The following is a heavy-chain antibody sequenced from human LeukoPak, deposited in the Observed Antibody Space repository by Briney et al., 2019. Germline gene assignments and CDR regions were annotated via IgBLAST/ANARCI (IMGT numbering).Heavy chain of an antibody. CDR1: GFTFSSYS. V-gene: IGHV3-21*04. CDR3: AKGLPYGSGSYYKTRYDYFDY. CDR2: ISSSSYI. D-gene: IGHD3-10*01. J-gene: IGHJ4*02. Sequence: GGSLRLSCAASGFTFSSYSMNWVRQAPGKGLEWVSSISSSSYIYYADSVKGRFTISRDNARNSLYLQMNSLRAEDTAVYYCAKGLPYGSGSYYKTRYDYFDYWGQGTLVTVSS.